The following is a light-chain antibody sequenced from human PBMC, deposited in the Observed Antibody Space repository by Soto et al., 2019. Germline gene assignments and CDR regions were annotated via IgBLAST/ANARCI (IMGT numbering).Light chain of an antibody. CDR2: GAS. V-gene: IGKV3-20*01. CDR3: QQYSSSPLT. CDR1: HSVNSRY. J-gene: IGKJ3*01. Sequence: DTVLTQSPCTMSFSPGERATLSCRASHSVNSRYLAWYQQKPGQAPRLLIYGASSRATGIPDRFSGSGSGTDSTLTISILEAEDFAVYYRQQYSSSPLTFGPGTKVAIK.